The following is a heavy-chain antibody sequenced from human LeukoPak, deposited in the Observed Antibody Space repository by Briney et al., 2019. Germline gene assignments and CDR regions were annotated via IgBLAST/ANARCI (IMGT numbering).Heavy chain of an antibody. D-gene: IGHD6-13*01. J-gene: IGHJ4*02. V-gene: IGHV4-59*01. CDR3: ARIAVSGYSSSWYDY. Sequence: SETLSLTCTVSGDSISSYYWSWIRQPPGRGLEWIGYIYYNGGTNYNPSLKSRVTISVDTSKNQFSLRLSSVTAADTAVYFCARIAVSGYSSSWYDYWGQGTPVTVSS. CDR1: GDSISSYY. CDR2: IYYNGGT.